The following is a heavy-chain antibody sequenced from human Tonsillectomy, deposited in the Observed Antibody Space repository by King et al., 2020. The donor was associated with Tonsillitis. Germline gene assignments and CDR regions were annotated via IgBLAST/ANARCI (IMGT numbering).Heavy chain of an antibody. CDR1: GFSLSTSGMC. CDR2: IDWDDDK. V-gene: IGHV2-70*15. J-gene: IGHJ4*02. CDR3: ARAKPDGSSDYFDY. D-gene: IGHD3-10*01. Sequence: QITLKESGPALVKPTQTLTLTCTFYGFSLSTSGMCVSWIRQPPGKALEWLARIDWDDDKYYSTSLKTRLTISKDTSKNQVVLTMTNMDPVDTATYYCARAKPDGSSDYFDYWGQGTLVTVSS.